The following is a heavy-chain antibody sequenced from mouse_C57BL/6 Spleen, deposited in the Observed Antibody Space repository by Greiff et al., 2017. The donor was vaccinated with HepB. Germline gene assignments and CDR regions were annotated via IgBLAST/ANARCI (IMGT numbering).Heavy chain of an antibody. CDR2: INYDGSST. CDR1: GFTFSDYY. V-gene: IGHV5-16*01. J-gene: IGHJ4*01. CDR3: ARERSSYDYYAMDY. Sequence: EVQLVESEGGLVQPGSSMKLSCTASGFTFSDYYMAWVRQVPEKGLEWVANINYDGSSTYYLDSLKSRFIISRDNAKNILYLQMSSLKSEDTATYYCARERSSYDYYAMDYWGQGTSVTVSS. D-gene: IGHD1-1*01.